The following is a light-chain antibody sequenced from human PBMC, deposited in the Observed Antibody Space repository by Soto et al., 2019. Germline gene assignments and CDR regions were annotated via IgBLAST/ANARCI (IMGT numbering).Light chain of an antibody. CDR1: QSISSW. CDR2: DAS. CDR3: QQYNSYSLA. V-gene: IGKV1-5*01. Sequence: DSQMTQSPSTLSASVGDRVTITCRASQSISSWLAWYQQKPGKAPKLLIYDASILESGVPSRFSGSGSGTEFTLTISGLQPDDFSTYYCQQYNSYSLAFGGGTKVEIK. J-gene: IGKJ4*01.